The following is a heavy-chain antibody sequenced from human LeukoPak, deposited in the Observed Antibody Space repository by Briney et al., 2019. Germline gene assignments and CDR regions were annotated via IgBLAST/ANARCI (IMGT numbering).Heavy chain of an antibody. D-gene: IGHD1-14*01. CDR2: IYTSGST. CDR1: GGSISSYY. J-gene: IGHJ4*02. CDR3: ARGSHGKRFTPRTMPFDY. Sequence: SETLSLTCTVSGGSISSYYGSWIRQPAGKGLEWIGRIYTSGSTNYNPSLKSRVTISVDTSKNQFSLMLSSVTAADTAVYYCARGSHGKRFTPRTMPFDYWGQGTLVPVSS. V-gene: IGHV4-4*07.